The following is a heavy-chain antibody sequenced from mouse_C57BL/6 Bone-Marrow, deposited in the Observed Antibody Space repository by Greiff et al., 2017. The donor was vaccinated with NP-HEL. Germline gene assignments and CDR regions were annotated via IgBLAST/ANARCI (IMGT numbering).Heavy chain of an antibody. CDR2: INPGSGGT. CDR1: GYAFTNYL. D-gene: IGHD2-12*01. Sequence: QVQLQQSGAELVRPGTSVKVSCKASGYAFTNYLIEWVKQRPGQGLEWIGVINPGSGGTNYNEKFKGKATLTADKSSSTAYMQLSSLTSEDSAVYFCACYYYAMDYWCQGTSVTVSS. CDR3: ACYYYAMDY. V-gene: IGHV1-54*01. J-gene: IGHJ4*01.